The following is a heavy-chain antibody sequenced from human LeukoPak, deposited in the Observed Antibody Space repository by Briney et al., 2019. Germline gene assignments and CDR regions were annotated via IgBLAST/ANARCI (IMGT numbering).Heavy chain of an antibody. D-gene: IGHD6-13*01. J-gene: IGHJ6*02. V-gene: IGHV3-23*01. Sequence: PGGSLRLSCAASGFTFSSYAMSWVRQAPGKGLEWVSAISGSGGSAYYADSVKGRFTISRDNAKNSLYLQMNSLRDEDTAVYYCARDGSSSSWYYYYYYGMDVWGQGTTVTVSS. CDR1: GFTFSSYA. CDR3: ARDGSSSSWYYYYYYGMDV. CDR2: ISGSGGSA.